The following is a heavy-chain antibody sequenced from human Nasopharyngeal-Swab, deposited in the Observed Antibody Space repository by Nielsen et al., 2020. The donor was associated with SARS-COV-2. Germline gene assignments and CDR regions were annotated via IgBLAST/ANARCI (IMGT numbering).Heavy chain of an antibody. CDR3: TTDGVAAAWGFDI. CDR1: GFTFGDYA. D-gene: IGHD6-13*01. CDR2: IRSKAYGGTT. J-gene: IGHJ3*02. Sequence: GESLKISCTASGFTFGDYAMSWVRQAPGKGLEWVGFIRSKAYGGTTDYAAPVKGRFTISRDDSKNTLYLQMNSLKTEDTAVYYCTTDGVAAAWGFDIWGQGTMVTVSS. V-gene: IGHV3-49*04.